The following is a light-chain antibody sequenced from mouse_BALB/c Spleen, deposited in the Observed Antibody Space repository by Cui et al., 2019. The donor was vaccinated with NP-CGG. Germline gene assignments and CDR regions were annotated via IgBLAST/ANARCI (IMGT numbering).Light chain of an antibody. Sequence: QAVVTPQSALTTSPGETVTLTCRSSTGAVTTSNYANWVQEKPDHLFTGLIGGTNNRAPGVPARFSGSLIGDKAALTITGAQTEDEAIYSCGLWYSNHRVFGGGTKLTVL. CDR1: TGAVTTSNY. J-gene: IGLJ1*01. CDR2: GTN. CDR3: GLWYSNHRV. V-gene: IGLV1*01.